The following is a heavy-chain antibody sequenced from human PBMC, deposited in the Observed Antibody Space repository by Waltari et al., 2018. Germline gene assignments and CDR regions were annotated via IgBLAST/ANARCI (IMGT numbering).Heavy chain of an antibody. V-gene: IGHV3-33*01. CDR1: GFDLDNYG. J-gene: IGHJ4*02. D-gene: IGHD6-6*01. CDR2: IWFDGTNT. CDR3: ARDDRSIAALQY. Sequence: QVQLVESGGGVVQPGRSLRLSCAAYGFDLDNYGMQGVRQAPGKGREWVAIIWFDGTNTYYADSVKGRFTISRDSSRNTVYLQMKSLRAEDTAVYYCARDDRSIAALQYWGQGTLVTVSS.